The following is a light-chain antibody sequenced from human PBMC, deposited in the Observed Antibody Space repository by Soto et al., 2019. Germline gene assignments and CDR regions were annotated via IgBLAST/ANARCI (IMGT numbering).Light chain of an antibody. CDR2: YDD. Sequence: QSVLTQPPSVSAVPRQRVTISCSGSSSNIGSNAVNWYQQLPGKAPKLLIYYDDQQPSGVSDRFSGSKSGTSASLAISGLQSEDEADYYCAAWDGSLNAYVFGTGTKVTVL. J-gene: IGLJ1*01. V-gene: IGLV1-36*01. CDR3: AAWDGSLNAYV. CDR1: SSNIGSNA.